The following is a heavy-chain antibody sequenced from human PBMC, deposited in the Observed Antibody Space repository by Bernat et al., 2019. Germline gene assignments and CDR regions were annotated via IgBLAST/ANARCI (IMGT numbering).Heavy chain of an antibody. CDR1: GFTVNRNH. D-gene: IGHD4/OR15-4a*01. CDR3: GGYGANSV. J-gene: IGHJ4*02. Sequence: EVQVVESGGGLVQPGGSLRLSCAATGFTVNRNHVKWVRQAPGKGLECVSVILDTGVTYYADSVEGRVTISRDNSKTTVNLEMNSLGAEDTAIYYCGGYGANSVWGQGTLVTVSS. CDR2: ILDTGVT. V-gene: IGHV3-66*01.